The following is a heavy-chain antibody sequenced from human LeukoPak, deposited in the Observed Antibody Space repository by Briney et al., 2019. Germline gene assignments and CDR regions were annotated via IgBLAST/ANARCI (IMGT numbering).Heavy chain of an antibody. CDR1: GYTFTGYY. Sequence: ASVKVSCKASGYTFTGYYMHWVRQAPGQGHEWMGWINPNSGGTNYAQKFQGRVTMTRDTSISTAYMELSRLRSDDTAVYYCARSTTVNYYFDYWGQGTLVTVSS. CDR2: INPNSGGT. J-gene: IGHJ4*02. D-gene: IGHD4-11*01. CDR3: ARSTTVNYYFDY. V-gene: IGHV1-2*02.